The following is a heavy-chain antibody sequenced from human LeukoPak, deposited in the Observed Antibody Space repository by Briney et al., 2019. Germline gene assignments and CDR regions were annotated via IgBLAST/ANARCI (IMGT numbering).Heavy chain of an antibody. Sequence: SVKVSCKASGGTFSSYAISWVRQAPGQGLEWMGGIIPIFGTANYAQKFQGRVTITADKSTSTAYMELSSLRSEDTAVYYCARDRHHRPGSGYLYYYYGMDVWGQGTTVTVSS. V-gene: IGHV1-69*06. CDR1: GGTFSSYA. J-gene: IGHJ6*02. D-gene: IGHD3-22*01. CDR3: ARDRHHRPGSGYLYYYYGMDV. CDR2: IIPIFGTA.